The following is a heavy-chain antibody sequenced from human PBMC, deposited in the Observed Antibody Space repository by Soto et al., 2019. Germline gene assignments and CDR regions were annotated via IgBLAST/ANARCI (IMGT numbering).Heavy chain of an antibody. Sequence: GESLKISCHGSGYTFFRFWIVWVRQVPGKGLEWVGRIDPGDSSATYSPTFQGHVTISADRSTRSAYLQWRSLRASDTAIYFCARRYCSRADCYSDSWGQGSLVTVSS. V-gene: IGHV5-10-1*01. J-gene: IGHJ4*02. D-gene: IGHD2-2*01. CDR3: ARRYCSRADCYSDS. CDR2: IDPGDSSA. CDR1: GYTFFRFW.